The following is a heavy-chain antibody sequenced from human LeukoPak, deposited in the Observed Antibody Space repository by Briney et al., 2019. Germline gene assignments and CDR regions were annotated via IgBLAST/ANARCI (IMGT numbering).Heavy chain of an antibody. D-gene: IGHD5-18*01. CDR2: IYCTGA. CDR1: GGSISSYY. J-gene: IGHJ4*02. Sequence: SETLSLTCTVSGGSISSYYWSWIRLLPGKGLEWIGYIYCTGATYNPSLKSRVTISLDTSKNQFSLRLSSVTAADAAVYYCARAGYSYGTGYYFDYWGQGALVTVSS. V-gene: IGHV4-59*01. CDR3: ARAGYSYGTGYYFDY.